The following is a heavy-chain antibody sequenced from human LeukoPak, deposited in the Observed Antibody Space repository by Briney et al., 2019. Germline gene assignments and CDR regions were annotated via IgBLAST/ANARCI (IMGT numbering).Heavy chain of an antibody. Sequence: GRSLRLSCAASGFTFSDYGMHWVRQAPGKGLEWVALISYDGSDYFYGDSVKGRFAISRDNSKNTLYLQMNSLRGEDTAVYYCAKDPTTMVSYFDFWGQGTLVTVSS. J-gene: IGHJ4*02. CDR3: AKDPTTMVSYFDF. CDR2: ISYDGSDY. D-gene: IGHD5-18*01. V-gene: IGHV3-30*18. CDR1: GFTFSDYG.